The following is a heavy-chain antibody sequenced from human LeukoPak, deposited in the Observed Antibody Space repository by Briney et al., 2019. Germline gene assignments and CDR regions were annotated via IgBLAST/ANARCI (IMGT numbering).Heavy chain of an antibody. CDR3: VKDKPDYYDSSGYCRSTYYFDY. D-gene: IGHD3-22*01. J-gene: IGHJ4*02. V-gene: IGHV3-64D*06. CDR1: GFTFSSYA. Sequence: GGSLRLSCSASGFTFSSYAMHWVRQAPGKGLEYVSAISSNGGSTYYADSVKGRFTISRDNSKNTLYLQMSSLRAEDTAVYYCVKDKPDYYDSSGYCRSTYYFDYWGQGTLVTVSS. CDR2: ISSNGGST.